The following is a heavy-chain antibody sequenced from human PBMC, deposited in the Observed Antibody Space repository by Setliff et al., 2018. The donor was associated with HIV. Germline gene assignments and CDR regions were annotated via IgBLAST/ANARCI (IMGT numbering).Heavy chain of an antibody. CDR2: ISAYNGNT. J-gene: IGHJ6*03. D-gene: IGHD2-21*02. Sequence: ASVKVSCKASGYTFTSYGISWVRQAPGQGLEWMGWISAYNGNTNYAQKLQGRVTMTTDTSTSTAYMELRSLRSDDTAVYYCAREQTAGDLEWGYYMDVWGKGTTVTVSS. V-gene: IGHV1-18*01. CDR1: GYTFTSYG. CDR3: AREQTAGDLEWGYYMDV.